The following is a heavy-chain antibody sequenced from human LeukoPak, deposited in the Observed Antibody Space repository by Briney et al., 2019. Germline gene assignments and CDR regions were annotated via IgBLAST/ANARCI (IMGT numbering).Heavy chain of an antibody. V-gene: IGHV1-8*01. J-gene: IGHJ6*02. D-gene: IGHD6-13*01. Sequence: ASVKVSCKASGYTFTSYDINWVRQATGQGLEWMGWMNPNSGNTGYAQKYQGRVTMTSNNSINTAYMELSSLRSEDTAVYYCASPVSRSWSFYYYYALDVWGQGTTVTVS. CDR1: GYTFTSYD. CDR2: MNPNSGNT. CDR3: ASPVSRSWSFYYYYALDV.